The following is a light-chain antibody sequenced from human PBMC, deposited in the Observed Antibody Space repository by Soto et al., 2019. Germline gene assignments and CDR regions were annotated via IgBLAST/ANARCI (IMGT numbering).Light chain of an antibody. Sequence: QSVLTQPASVSGSPGQSITISCTGTSSGIRDYNYVSWYQQLPGNAPKLIMYEVSNRPSGISNRFSGSKSGNTASLTISGLQAEDEADYYSSSKSPDFFGTGTKLTVL. CDR3: SSKSPDF. CDR2: EVS. CDR1: SSGIRDYNY. J-gene: IGLJ1*01. V-gene: IGLV2-14*01.